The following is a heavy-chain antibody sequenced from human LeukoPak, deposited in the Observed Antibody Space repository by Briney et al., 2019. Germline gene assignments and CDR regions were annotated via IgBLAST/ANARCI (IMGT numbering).Heavy chain of an antibody. V-gene: IGHV3-48*01. J-gene: IGHJ4*02. Sequence: GGSLRLSCAASGFTFSSYSMNWVRQAPGKGLEWVSYISSSSSTIYYADSVKGRFTISRDNAKNSLYLQMNSLRAEDMAVYYCATDCSGGSCYPIFDYWGQGTLVTVSS. CDR3: ATDCSGGSCYPIFDY. CDR2: ISSSSSTI. CDR1: GFTFSSYS. D-gene: IGHD2-15*01.